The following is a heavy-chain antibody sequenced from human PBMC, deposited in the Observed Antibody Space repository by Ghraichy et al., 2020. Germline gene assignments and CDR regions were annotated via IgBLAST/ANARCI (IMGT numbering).Heavy chain of an antibody. J-gene: IGHJ4*02. CDR3: ARDRDSSGWYTRYFDY. V-gene: IGHV3-21*01. CDR2: ISSSSSYI. CDR1: GFTFSSYS. Sequence: GGSLRLSCAASGFTFSSYSMNWVRQAPGKGLEWVSISSSSSYIYYADSVKGRFTISRDNAKNSLYLQMNSLRAEDTAVYYCARDRDSSGWYTRYFDYWGQGTLVTVSS. D-gene: IGHD6-19*01.